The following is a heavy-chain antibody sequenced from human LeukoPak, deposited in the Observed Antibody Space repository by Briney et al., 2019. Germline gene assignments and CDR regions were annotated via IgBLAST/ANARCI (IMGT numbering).Heavy chain of an antibody. CDR1: GGTFSSYA. V-gene: IGHV1-69*13. J-gene: IGHJ4*02. CDR2: IIPIFGTA. D-gene: IGHD5-18*01. CDR3: ARVPVDTAMANTHQLTPYFDY. Sequence: ASVKVSCKASGGTFSSYAISWVRQAPGQGLEWMGGIIPIFGTANYAQKFQGRVTITADESTSTAYMELSSLRSEDTAVYYCARVPVDTAMANTHQLTPYFDYWGQGTLVTVSS.